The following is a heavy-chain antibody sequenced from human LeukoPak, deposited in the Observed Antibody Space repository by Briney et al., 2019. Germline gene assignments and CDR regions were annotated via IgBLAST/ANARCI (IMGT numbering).Heavy chain of an antibody. CDR1: GFTFSTSW. J-gene: IGHJ3*02. Sequence: GGSLRLSCAASGFTFSTSWMSWVRQAPGIGLEWVANIKQDGSEKYYVDFVKGRFTISRDNAKNSLSLQMNSLRAEDTAVYYCARAWERTFDIWGQGTMVTVSS. CDR2: IKQDGSEK. V-gene: IGHV3-7*04. D-gene: IGHD1-26*01. CDR3: ARAWERTFDI.